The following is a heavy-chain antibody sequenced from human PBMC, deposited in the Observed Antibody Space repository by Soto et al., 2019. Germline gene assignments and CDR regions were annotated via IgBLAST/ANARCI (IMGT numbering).Heavy chain of an antibody. CDR2: IYPSGMP. CDR1: GGSISDAAYS. Sequence: SETLSLTCTVSGGSISDAAYSWSWIRQPPGKGLEWIGYIYPSGMPFYNPSLRSRVTISIDRSNDQFSLNLKSVTAADTAVYYCARERGGYGLFDSWGQGTLVTVSS. CDR3: ARERGGYGLFDS. V-gene: IGHV4-30-2*01. J-gene: IGHJ4*02. D-gene: IGHD5-18*01.